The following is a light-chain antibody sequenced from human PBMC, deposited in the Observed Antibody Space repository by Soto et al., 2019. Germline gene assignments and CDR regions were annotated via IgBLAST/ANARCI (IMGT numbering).Light chain of an antibody. CDR1: QGISSF. CDR3: QQLNSYPPT. J-gene: IGKJ2*01. V-gene: IGKV1-9*01. CDR2: AAS. Sequence: DIQLTQSPSFLSASVGDRVTVTCRASQGISSFLAWYQQKPGKAPKLLIYAASTLQSGVPSRFSGTGSGTEFTLTISSLQPEDFATYHCQQLNSYPPTFGQGTKLEIK.